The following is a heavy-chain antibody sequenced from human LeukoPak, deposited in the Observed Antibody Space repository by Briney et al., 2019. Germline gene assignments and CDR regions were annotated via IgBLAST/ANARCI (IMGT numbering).Heavy chain of an antibody. Sequence: GGSLRLSCAASGFTVSSNYMHWVRQAPGKGLEWVAVIWYDGSNKYYADSVKGRFTISRDNSNNMLFLQMNSLRAEDTAVYYCARFYSSSSGFDSWGQGALVTVSS. J-gene: IGHJ4*02. CDR1: GFTVSSNY. V-gene: IGHV3-33*08. CDR3: ARFYSSSSGFDS. D-gene: IGHD6-6*01. CDR2: IWYDGSNK.